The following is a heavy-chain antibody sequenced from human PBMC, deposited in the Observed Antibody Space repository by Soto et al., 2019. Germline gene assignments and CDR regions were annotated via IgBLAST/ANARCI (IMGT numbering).Heavy chain of an antibody. D-gene: IGHD3-16*01. V-gene: IGHV3-7*01. CDR2: INGDGSET. J-gene: IGHJ5*02. CDR3: TRDLDPLRYLGQTNWFDP. CDR1: GFIFSSYW. Sequence: EVQVVESGGDLVQPGGSLRVSCAASGFIFSSYWMSWVRQAPGKGLEWVACINGDGSETYYVDSLRGRFTISRDNAKNSLYLQMNSLRIEDTGLYFCTRDLDPLRYLGQTNWFDPWGQGTLVTVSS.